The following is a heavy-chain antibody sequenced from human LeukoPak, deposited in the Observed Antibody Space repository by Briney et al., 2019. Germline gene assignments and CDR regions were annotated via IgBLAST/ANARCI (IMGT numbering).Heavy chain of an antibody. CDR1: GYTFTSYA. Sequence: ASVKVSCKASGYTFTSYAMNWVRQAPGQGLEWMGWINTHTGNPTYAQDFIGRFIFSLDTSVSTAYLQISSLKAEDTAVYYCARDFTYYYYGMDVWGQGTTVTVSS. J-gene: IGHJ6*02. CDR2: INTHTGNP. V-gene: IGHV7-4-1*02. CDR3: ARDFTYYYYGMDV. D-gene: IGHD2-21*01.